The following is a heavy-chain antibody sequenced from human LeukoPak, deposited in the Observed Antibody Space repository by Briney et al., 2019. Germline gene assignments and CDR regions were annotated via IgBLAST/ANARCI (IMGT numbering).Heavy chain of an antibody. CDR2: IRGSGSST. J-gene: IGHJ6*03. Sequence: PGGSLRLSCAASGFTFSSYAMSWVRQAPGEGLEWVSAIRGSGSSTYYADSVKGRFTISRDNSKNTLYLQMNSLRAEDTAVYYCAKDQWGSGGYFSDYYYYYMDVWGTGTTVTVSS. D-gene: IGHD2-15*01. CDR1: GFTFSSYA. CDR3: AKDQWGSGGYFSDYYYYYMDV. V-gene: IGHV3-23*01.